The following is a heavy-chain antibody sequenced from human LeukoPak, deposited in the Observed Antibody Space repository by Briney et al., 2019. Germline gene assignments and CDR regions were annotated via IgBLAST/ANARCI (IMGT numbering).Heavy chain of an antibody. J-gene: IGHJ4*02. D-gene: IGHD3-16*02. V-gene: IGHV1-8*01. CDR1: GYTFTSYD. CDR3: ARALSRMITFGGVIVSRY. CDR2: MNPNSGNT. Sequence: ASVKVSCKASGYTFTSYDINWVRQATGQGLEWMGWMNPNSGNTGYAQKFQGRVTMTRNTSISTAYMELSSLRSEDTAVYYCARALSRMITFGGVIVSRYWGQGTLVTVSS.